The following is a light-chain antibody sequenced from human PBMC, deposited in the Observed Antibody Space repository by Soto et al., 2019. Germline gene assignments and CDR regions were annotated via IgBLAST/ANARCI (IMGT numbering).Light chain of an antibody. V-gene: IGLV7-43*01. J-gene: IGLJ3*02. CDR2: STS. CDR1: TGAVTSSYY. CDR3: LLYYGGAWV. Sequence: QAVVTQEPSLTVSPXGTVTLTCASSTGAVTSSYYPNWFQQKPGQAPRPLIYSTSNKHSWTPARFSGSLLGGKAALTLSGVQPEDEAEYYCLLYYGGAWVFGGGTKVTVL.